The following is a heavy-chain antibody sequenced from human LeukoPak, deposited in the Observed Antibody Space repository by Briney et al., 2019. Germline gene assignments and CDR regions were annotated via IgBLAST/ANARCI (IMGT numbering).Heavy chain of an antibody. D-gene: IGHD3-22*01. Sequence: GGSLRLSCAASGFTFSSYGMSWVRQAPGKGLEWVSAIRGSGGSTYYADSVKGRFTISRDNSKNTLYLQMNSLRAEDTAVYYCAKDWYDSSGYHQPHAFDIWGQGTMVTVSS. CDR2: IRGSGGST. V-gene: IGHV3-23*01. J-gene: IGHJ3*02. CDR3: AKDWYDSSGYHQPHAFDI. CDR1: GFTFSSYG.